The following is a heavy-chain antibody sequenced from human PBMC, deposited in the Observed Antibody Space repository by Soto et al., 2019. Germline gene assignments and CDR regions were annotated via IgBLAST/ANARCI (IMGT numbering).Heavy chain of an antibody. CDR2: ISGSGGST. J-gene: IGHJ4*02. Sequence: GGSLRLSCAASGFTFSSYAMSWVRQAPGKGLEWVSAISGSGGSTYYADSVKGRFTISRDNSKNTLYLQMNSLRAEDTAVYYCEKALKYSSSLYSNDYWGQGTLVPVYS. CDR3: EKALKYSSSLYSNDY. V-gene: IGHV3-23*01. D-gene: IGHD6-6*01. CDR1: GFTFSSYA.